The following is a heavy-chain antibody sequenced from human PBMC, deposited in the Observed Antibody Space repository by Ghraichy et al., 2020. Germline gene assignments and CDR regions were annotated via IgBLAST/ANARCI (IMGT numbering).Heavy chain of an antibody. CDR2: INPKTGDT. D-gene: IGHD3-22*01. CDR3: ARDRDDRSSDYGTDV. Sequence: ASVKVSCTASRYTFTAHYIHWVREAPGQRLEWMGWINPKTGDTNYAQKFQGRVTMTRDTPISTAYMELSRLKSDDTAVYFCARDRDDRSSDYGTDVWGQGTTVTVSS. V-gene: IGHV1-2*02. J-gene: IGHJ6*02. CDR1: RYTFTAHY.